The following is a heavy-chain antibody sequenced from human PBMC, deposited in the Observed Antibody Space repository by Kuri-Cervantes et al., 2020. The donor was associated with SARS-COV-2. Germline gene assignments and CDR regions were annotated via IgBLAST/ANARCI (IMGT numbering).Heavy chain of an antibody. V-gene: IGHV4-4*02. Sequence: LSLTCAVSGGSIRSSNWWSWVRQPPGKGLEWIGEIYRSGSTNYNPSLKSRVTISVDKSNNQFSLKLTSVTAADTAVYYCATTTTGTTSNNGMDVWGQGTTVTVSS. J-gene: IGHJ6*02. CDR3: ATTTTGTTSNNGMDV. CDR2: IYRSGST. CDR1: GGSIRSSNW. D-gene: IGHD1-1*01.